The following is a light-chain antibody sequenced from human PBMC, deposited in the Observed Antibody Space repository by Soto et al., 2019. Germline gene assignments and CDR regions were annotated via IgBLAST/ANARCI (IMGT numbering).Light chain of an antibody. CDR2: AAS. Sequence: AIQMTQSPSSLSASVGDRVTITCRASQDIRNALGWYQQKPGKPPKVLIYAASSLQSGVPSRFSGSGSGTDFTLTIRNLQPEDFATYYCLQTYSNPWTFGQGTKVDIK. CDR3: LQTYSNPWT. J-gene: IGKJ1*01. V-gene: IGKV1-6*01. CDR1: QDIRNA.